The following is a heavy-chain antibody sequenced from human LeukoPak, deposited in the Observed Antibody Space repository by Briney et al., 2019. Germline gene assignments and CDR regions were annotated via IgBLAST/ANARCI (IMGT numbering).Heavy chain of an antibody. J-gene: IGHJ4*02. CDR1: GFTFSSYE. CDR2: ISSSGNSI. V-gene: IGHV3-48*03. CDR3: ARVPALRYFDWLPDY. D-gene: IGHD3-9*01. Sequence: QSGGSLRLSCAASGFTFSSYEMNWVRQAPGKGLEWVSYISSSGNSIYYADSVKGRFTISRDNAKSSLYLQMNSLRAEDTAVYYCARVPALRYFDWLPDYWGQGTLVTVSS.